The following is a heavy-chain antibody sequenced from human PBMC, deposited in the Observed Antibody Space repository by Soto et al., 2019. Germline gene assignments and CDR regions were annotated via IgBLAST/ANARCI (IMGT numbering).Heavy chain of an antibody. D-gene: IGHD6-13*01. Sequence: SVKVSCKASGYTFSSYAISWVRQAPGQGLEWMGGIIPILGTANYAQKFQGRVTITADKSTSTAYMELSRLRSEDTAVYYCARGRAAAAPYPDNWFDPWGQGTLVTVSS. J-gene: IGHJ5*02. CDR2: IIPILGTA. CDR3: ARGRAAAAPYPDNWFDP. V-gene: IGHV1-69*10. CDR1: GYTFSSYA.